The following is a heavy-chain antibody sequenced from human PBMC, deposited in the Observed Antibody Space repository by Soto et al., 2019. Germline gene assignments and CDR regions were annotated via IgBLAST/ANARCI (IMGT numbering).Heavy chain of an antibody. CDR1: GYTFTSYY. D-gene: IGHD2-15*01. CDR3: ARVDCSGGSCSMYYFDY. CDR2: INPSGGST. J-gene: IGHJ4*02. V-gene: IGHV1-46*03. Sequence: ASVKVSCKASGYTFTSYYMHWVRQAPGQGLEWMGIINPSGGSTSYAQKFQGRVTMTRDTSTSTVYMELSSLRSEDTAVYYCARVDCSGGSCSMYYFDYWGQGTLVTFSS.